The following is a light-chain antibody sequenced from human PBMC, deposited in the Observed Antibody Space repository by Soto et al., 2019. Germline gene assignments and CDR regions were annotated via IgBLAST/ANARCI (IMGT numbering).Light chain of an antibody. J-gene: IGKJ1*01. V-gene: IGKV1-39*01. CDR1: QSIRGY. CDR2: SAA. Sequence: DIQMTQSPSSLSASVGDRVTIPCRASQSIRGYLNWYQQKPGNAPKLLIYSAATLQSGVPSRFSGSGSGTDFTLTINSLQPEDFATDFCQQSYSAPWTFGQGTKVDIK. CDR3: QQSYSAPWT.